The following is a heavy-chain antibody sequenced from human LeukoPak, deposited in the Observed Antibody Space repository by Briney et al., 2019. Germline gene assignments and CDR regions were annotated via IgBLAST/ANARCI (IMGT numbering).Heavy chain of an antibody. CDR2: IWYDGSNK. CDR1: GFTFSSYG. J-gene: IGHJ4*02. Sequence: PGGSLRLSCAAPGFTFSSYGMHWVRQAPGKGLEWVAVIWYDGSNKYYADSVKGRFTISRDNSKNTLYLQMNSLRAEDTAVYYCARDGVAGKFDYWGQGTLVTVSS. D-gene: IGHD6-19*01. V-gene: IGHV3-33*01. CDR3: ARDGVAGKFDY.